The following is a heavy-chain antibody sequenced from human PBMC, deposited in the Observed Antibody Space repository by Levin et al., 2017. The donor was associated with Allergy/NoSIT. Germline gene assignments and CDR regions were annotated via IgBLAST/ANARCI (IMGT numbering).Heavy chain of an antibody. CDR2: ISSSGSTI. D-gene: IGHD3-22*01. CDR3: AREVPYYYDSSGPIAGWFDP. J-gene: IGHJ5*02. Sequence: LSLTCAASGFPFSDYYMSWIRQAPGKGLEWVSYISSSGSTIYYADSVKGRFTISRDNAKNSLYLQMNSMRAEDTAVYYCAREVPYYYDSSGPIAGWFDPWGQGTLVTVSS. V-gene: IGHV3-11*01. CDR1: GFPFSDYY.